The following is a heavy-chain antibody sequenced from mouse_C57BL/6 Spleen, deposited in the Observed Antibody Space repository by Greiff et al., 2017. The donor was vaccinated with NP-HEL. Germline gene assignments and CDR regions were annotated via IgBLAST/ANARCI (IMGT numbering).Heavy chain of an antibody. CDR2: INPGSGGT. V-gene: IGHV1-54*01. Sequence: VQRVESGAELVRPGTSVKVSCKASGYAFTNYLIEWVKQRPGQGLEWIGVINPGSGGTNYNEKFKGKATLTADKSSSTAYMQLSSLTSEDSAVYFCARGATTVVATDFDYWGQGTTLTVSS. D-gene: IGHD1-1*01. J-gene: IGHJ2*01. CDR3: ARGATTVVATDFDY. CDR1: GYAFTNYL.